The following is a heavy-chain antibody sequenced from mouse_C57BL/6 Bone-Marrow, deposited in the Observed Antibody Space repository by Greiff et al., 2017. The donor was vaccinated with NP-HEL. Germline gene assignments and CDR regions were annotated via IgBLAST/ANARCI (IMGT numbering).Heavy chain of an antibody. D-gene: IGHD2-4*01. CDR3: VRHDCYAMDY. V-gene: IGHV10-1*01. CDR2: IRSKSNNYAT. CDR1: GFSFNTYA. Sequence: EVMLVESGGGLVQPKGSLKLSCAASGFSFNTYAMNWVRQAPGKGLEWVARIRSKSNNYATYYADSVKDRFTISRDDSESMLYLQMNNLKTEDTAMYYCVRHDCYAMDYWGQGTSVTVSS. J-gene: IGHJ4*01.